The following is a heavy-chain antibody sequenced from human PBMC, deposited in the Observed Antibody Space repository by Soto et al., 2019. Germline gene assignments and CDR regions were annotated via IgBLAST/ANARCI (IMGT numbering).Heavy chain of an antibody. CDR1: GFSFSSYS. J-gene: IGHJ4*02. CDR3: AKAESLYSSGWYQDLDH. Sequence: PGGSLRLSCAASGFSFSSYSMSWVRQAPGKGLEWVSAISGSGGSTYYADSVKDRFTISRDNSKNTLYLQMNSLRAEDTAVYYCAKAESLYSSGWYQDLDHWGQGTLLTISS. CDR2: ISGSGGST. D-gene: IGHD6-19*01. V-gene: IGHV3-23*01.